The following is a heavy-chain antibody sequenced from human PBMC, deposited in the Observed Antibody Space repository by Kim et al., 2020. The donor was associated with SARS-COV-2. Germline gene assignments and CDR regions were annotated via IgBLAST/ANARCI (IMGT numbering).Heavy chain of an antibody. D-gene: IGHD2-15*01. CDR2: ISGSGGST. CDR1: GFTFSSYA. V-gene: IGHV3-23*01. Sequence: GGSLRLSCAASGFTFSSYAMSWVRQAPGKGLEWVSVISGSGGSTYFADSVKGRFTISRDKSKNTLYLQMNSLRAEDTAIYYCAKAGACSGGSCNNWFDPWGQGTLVTVSS. J-gene: IGHJ5*02. CDR3: AKAGACSGGSCNNWFDP.